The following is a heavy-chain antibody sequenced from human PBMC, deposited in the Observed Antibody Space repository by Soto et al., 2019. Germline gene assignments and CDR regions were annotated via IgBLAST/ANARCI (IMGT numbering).Heavy chain of an antibody. D-gene: IGHD3-3*01. CDR1: GYTFTSYG. J-gene: IGHJ5*02. CDR3: ARTQGDFWSGYYLRPMGWFDA. V-gene: IGHV1-18*01. Sequence: ASVKVSCKASGYTFTSYGISWVRQAPGQGLEWMGWISAYNGNTNYAQKLQGGVTMTTDTSTSTDYMELRSLRSDDKAVYYCARTQGDFWSGYYLRPMGWFDAWGQGDLVTVSS. CDR2: ISAYNGNT.